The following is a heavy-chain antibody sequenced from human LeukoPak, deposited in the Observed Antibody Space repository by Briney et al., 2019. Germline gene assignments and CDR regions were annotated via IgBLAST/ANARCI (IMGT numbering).Heavy chain of an antibody. D-gene: IGHD3-3*01. V-gene: IGHV3-30-3*01. CDR2: ISYDGSNK. CDR1: GFTFSSYA. CDR3: ARPIFGVVNPFDY. Sequence: GSLRLSCAASGFTFSSYAMHWVRQAPGKGLEWVAVISYDGSNKYYADSVKGRFTISRDNSKNTLYLQMNSLRAEDTAVYYCARPIFGVVNPFDYWGQGTLVTVSS. J-gene: IGHJ4*02.